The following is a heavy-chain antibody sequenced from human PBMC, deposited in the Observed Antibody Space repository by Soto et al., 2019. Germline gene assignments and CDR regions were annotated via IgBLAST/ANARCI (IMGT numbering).Heavy chain of an antibody. J-gene: IGHJ4*02. D-gene: IGHD1-26*01. CDR1: GFTFSSYW. CDR2: INSDGSST. CDR3: ARDDIGVGIDY. Sequence: EVQLVESGGGLVQPGGSLRLSCAASGFTFSSYWMHWVRQAPGKGLVWVSHINSDGSSTTYADSVKGRFTISRDNAKNTLYRQMNSLRAEDTAVYYCARDDIGVGIDYWGLGTLVTVSS. V-gene: IGHV3-74*01.